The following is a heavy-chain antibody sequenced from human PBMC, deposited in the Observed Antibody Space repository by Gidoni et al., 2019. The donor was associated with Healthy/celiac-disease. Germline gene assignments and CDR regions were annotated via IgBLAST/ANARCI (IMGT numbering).Heavy chain of an antibody. CDR1: GFTFSSYG. D-gene: IGHD6-6*01. Sequence: QVQLVESGGGVVQPGRSLRLSCAASGFTFSSYGMHWVRQAPGKGLEWVAVIWYDGSNKYYADSVKGRFTISRDNSKNTLYLQMNSLRAEDTAVYYCARDPPIAARPFGMDVWGQGTTVTVSS. CDR2: IWYDGSNK. V-gene: IGHV3-33*01. CDR3: ARDPPIAARPFGMDV. J-gene: IGHJ6*02.